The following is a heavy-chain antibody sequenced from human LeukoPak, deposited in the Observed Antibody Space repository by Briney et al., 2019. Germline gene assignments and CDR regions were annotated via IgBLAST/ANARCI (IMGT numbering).Heavy chain of an antibody. CDR3: AAQIYGDFADY. CDR1: GGSFSSSSYY. V-gene: IGHV4-39*01. CDR2: ISYSGTT. D-gene: IGHD4-17*01. J-gene: IGHJ4*02. Sequence: PSETLSLTCTVPGGSFSSSSYYWGWIRQPPGKGLEYIGTISYSGTTYYNPSLKSRVTISLDRSKNQFSLKLTSVTAADTAVYYCAAQIYGDFADYWGQGTLVTVSS.